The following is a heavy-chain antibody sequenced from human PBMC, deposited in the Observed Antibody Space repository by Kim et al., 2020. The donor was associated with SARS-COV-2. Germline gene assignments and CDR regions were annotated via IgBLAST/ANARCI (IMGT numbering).Heavy chain of an antibody. V-gene: IGHV6-1*01. J-gene: IGHJ6*02. CDR3: ARVRVYCSSTSCYSPSYLGYFSMDV. Sequence: SQTLSLTCAISGDSVSSNSAAWNWIRQSPSRGLEWLGRTYYRSKWYNDYAVSVKSRITINPDTSKNQFSLQLNSVTPEDTAVYYCARVRVYCSSTSCYSPSYLGYFSMDVCGQGTTVTVS. CDR2: TYYRSKWYN. D-gene: IGHD2-2*01. CDR1: GDSVSSNSAA.